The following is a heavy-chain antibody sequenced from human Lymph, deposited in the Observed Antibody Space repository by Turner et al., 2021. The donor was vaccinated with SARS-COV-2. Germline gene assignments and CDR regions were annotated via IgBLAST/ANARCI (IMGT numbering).Heavy chain of an antibody. CDR2: IYSGGTT. Sequence: EVQLVETGGGLIQPGGSLRLSCSASGIIVSRNYMNWVRQAPGKGLEWVSVIYSGGTTYYAGSVKGRFTISRDNSKNTLYLQMNSLGVEDTAVYYCARDLGTYGMDVWGQGTTVTVSS. V-gene: IGHV3-53*02. CDR3: ARDLGTYGMDV. J-gene: IGHJ6*02. D-gene: IGHD6-13*01. CDR1: GIIVSRNY.